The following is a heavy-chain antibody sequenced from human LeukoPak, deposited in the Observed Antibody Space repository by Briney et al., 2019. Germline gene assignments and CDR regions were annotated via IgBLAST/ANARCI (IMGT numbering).Heavy chain of an antibody. J-gene: IGHJ4*02. D-gene: IGHD2-8*02. CDR1: GGSITNYY. V-gene: IGHV4-59*01. CDR2: IYYTGST. Sequence: SETLSLTCTVSGGSITNYYWSWIRQPPGKGLEWIGYIYYTGSTNTNPSLKSRVTVSIDTSKNQFSLKVTSVTAADTAVYYCVRGERPGPDYWGQGTLVTVSS. CDR3: VRGERPGPDY.